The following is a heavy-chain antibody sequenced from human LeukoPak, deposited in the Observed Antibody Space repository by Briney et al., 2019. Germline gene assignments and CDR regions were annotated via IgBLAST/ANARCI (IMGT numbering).Heavy chain of an antibody. CDR1: GGTFSSYA. D-gene: IGHD3-10*01. CDR2: IIPIFGIA. J-gene: IGHJ6*02. Sequence: SVKVSCKASGGTFSSYAISWVRQAPGQGLEWMGRIIPIFGIANYAQKFQGRVTITADKPTSTAYMELSSLRSEDTAVYYCARSGEPPRYYYGMDVWGQGTTVTVSS. CDR3: ARSGEPPRYYYGMDV. V-gene: IGHV1-69*04.